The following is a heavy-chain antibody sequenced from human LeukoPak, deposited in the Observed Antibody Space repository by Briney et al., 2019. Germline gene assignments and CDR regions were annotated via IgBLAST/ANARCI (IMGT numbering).Heavy chain of an antibody. CDR2: INPTTGAT. J-gene: IGHJ4*02. Sequence: ASVKVSCKASGYTFTGYYMHWVKQAPGQGLEWMGWINPTTGATNYAQKFQDRVSLTRDTSISTAYMELSRLKFDDTAVYYCARALQQLVKFDYWGQGTLVTVSS. CDR1: GYTFTGYY. CDR3: ARALQQLVKFDY. D-gene: IGHD6-13*01. V-gene: IGHV1-2*02.